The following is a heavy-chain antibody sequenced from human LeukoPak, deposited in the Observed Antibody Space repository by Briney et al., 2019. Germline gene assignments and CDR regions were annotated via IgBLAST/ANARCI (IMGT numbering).Heavy chain of an antibody. CDR3: ARYYYYDSSGYHYHLDY. Sequence: PSETLSLTCTVSGGSISSSNYYWGWIRQPPGKGLEWIGEINHSGSTNYNPSLKSRVTISVDTSKNQFSLKLSSVTAADTAVYYCARYYYYDSSGYHYHLDYWGQGTLVTVSS. V-gene: IGHV4-39*07. D-gene: IGHD3-22*01. J-gene: IGHJ4*02. CDR1: GGSISSSNYY. CDR2: INHSGST.